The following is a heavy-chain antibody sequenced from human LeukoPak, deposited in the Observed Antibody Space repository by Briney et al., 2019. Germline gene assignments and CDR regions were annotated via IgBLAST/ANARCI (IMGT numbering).Heavy chain of an antibody. CDR2: IYYSGST. J-gene: IGHJ3*02. CDR3: ARRGGYAVDDAFDI. V-gene: IGHV4-59*01. CDR1: GGSISSYY. D-gene: IGHD5-24*01. Sequence: SETLSLTCTGSGGSISSYYWSWIRQPPGKGLEWIGYIYYSGSTNYNPSLKSGVTITVNTTKKHFPLKLSSVTAADTAVYYCARRGGYAVDDAFDIWGQGTMVTVSS.